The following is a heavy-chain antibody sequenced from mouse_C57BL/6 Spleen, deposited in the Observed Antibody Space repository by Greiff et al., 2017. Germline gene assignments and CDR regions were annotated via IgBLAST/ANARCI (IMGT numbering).Heavy chain of an antibody. CDR3: ARSYDYGVGWYFDV. CDR2: INPNNGGT. Sequence: VQLQQSGPELVKPGASVKISCKASGYTFTDYYMNWVKQSPGKSLEWIGDINPNNGGTSYNQKFKGKATLTVDKSSSTAYMELRSLTSEDSAIYYCARSYDYGVGWYFDVWGTGTTVTVSS. V-gene: IGHV1-26*01. D-gene: IGHD2-4*01. J-gene: IGHJ1*03. CDR1: GYTFTDYY.